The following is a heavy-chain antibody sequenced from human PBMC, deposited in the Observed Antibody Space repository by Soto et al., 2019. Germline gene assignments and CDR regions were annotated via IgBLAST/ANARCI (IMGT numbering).Heavy chain of an antibody. V-gene: IGHV4-4*07. Sequence: SETLSLTCTVSGGSISSYYWSWIRQPAGKGLEWIGRIYTSGSTNYNPSLKSRVTMSVDTSKNQFSLKLSSVTAADTAVYYCARASKINDSSGYFFDYWGQGTLVTVSS. CDR1: GGSISSYY. CDR2: IYTSGST. CDR3: ARASKINDSSGYFFDY. D-gene: IGHD3-22*01. J-gene: IGHJ4*02.